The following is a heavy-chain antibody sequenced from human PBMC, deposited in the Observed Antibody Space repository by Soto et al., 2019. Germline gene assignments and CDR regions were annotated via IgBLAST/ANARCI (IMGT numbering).Heavy chain of an antibody. CDR1: GFTFINAW. Sequence: GVSMRVSCAAAGFTFINAWMSWVRKAPGKGLEWVGRIKRNADGGTADYAAPVKGRFTISRDDSKNTLYLQMNSLKTEDTAVYYCTTAATTVTTIDYWGQGTLVTVSS. V-gene: IGHV3-15*01. CDR3: TTAATTVTTIDY. J-gene: IGHJ4*02. CDR2: IKRNADGGTA. D-gene: IGHD4-17*01.